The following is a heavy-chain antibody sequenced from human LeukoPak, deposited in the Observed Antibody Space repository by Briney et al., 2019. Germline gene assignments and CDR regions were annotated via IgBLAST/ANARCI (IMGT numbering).Heavy chain of an antibody. CDR3: ARDLRGGNFDS. CDR1: EFTVSSNY. J-gene: IGHJ4*02. Sequence: GGSLRLSCAASEFTVSSNYMSWVRQAPGKVLEWVSVIYSGETTYYTDSVKGRFTISRHNSRNTLYLQMNSLRAEDTAVYYCARDLRGGNFDSWGQGILVTVSS. CDR2: IYSGETT. V-gene: IGHV3-53*04. D-gene: IGHD2-15*01.